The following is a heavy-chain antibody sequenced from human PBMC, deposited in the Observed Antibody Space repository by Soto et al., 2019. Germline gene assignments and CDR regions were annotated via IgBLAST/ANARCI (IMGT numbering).Heavy chain of an antibody. Sequence: PGGSLRLSCAASGFTFSSYAMSWVRQAPGKGLEWVSGISWNSGSIGYADSVKGRFTISRDNAKNSLYLQMNSLRAEDTALYYCACISTSCPPWGQGTLVTVSS. CDR1: GFTFSSYA. J-gene: IGHJ5*02. CDR3: ACISTSCPP. V-gene: IGHV3-9*01. CDR2: ISWNSGSI. D-gene: IGHD2-2*01.